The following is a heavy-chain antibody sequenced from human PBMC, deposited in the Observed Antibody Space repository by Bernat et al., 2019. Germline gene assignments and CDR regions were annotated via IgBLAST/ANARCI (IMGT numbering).Heavy chain of an antibody. D-gene: IGHD3-10*01. Sequence: QLQLQESGPGLVKPSETLSLTCIVSGGSISSGRYNWGWIRQPPGKGLEWIASIYYSGTTYYNPSLKSRVTIHVDTSKNRFSRKLGYGTAADTAVYYCARQDGSESFSENFFDSWGQGTLITVSA. CDR2: IYYSGTT. J-gene: IGHJ4*02. CDR3: ARQDGSESFSENFFDS. CDR1: GGSISSGRYN. V-gene: IGHV4-39*01.